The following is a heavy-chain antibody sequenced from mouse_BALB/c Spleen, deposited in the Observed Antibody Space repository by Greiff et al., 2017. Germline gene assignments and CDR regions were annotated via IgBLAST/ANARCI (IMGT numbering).Heavy chain of an antibody. CDR2: INPSNGGT. D-gene: IGHD2-2*01. CDR1: GYTFTSSY. J-gene: IGHJ1*01. V-gene: IGHV1S81*02. Sequence: QVQLQQSGAELVKPGASVKLSCTASGYTFTSSYMYWVKQRPGQGLEWIGEINPSNGGTNFNEKFKSKATLTVDKSSSTAYMQLSSLTSEDSAVYYCTRKIYYGYYWYFDVWGAGTTVTVSS. CDR3: TRKIYYGYYWYFDV.